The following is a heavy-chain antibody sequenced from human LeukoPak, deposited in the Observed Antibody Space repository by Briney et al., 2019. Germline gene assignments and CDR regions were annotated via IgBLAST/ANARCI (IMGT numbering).Heavy chain of an antibody. CDR3: AGGKSHFDY. V-gene: IGHV4-59*01. J-gene: IGHJ4*02. D-gene: IGHD3-16*01. CDR1: GGFISSYY. CDR2: IYYSGST. Sequence: PSETLSLTCTVSGGFISSYYWSWIRQPPGKGLEWIGYIYYSGSTNYNPSLKSRVTISVDTSENQFSLKLSSVTAADTAVYYCAGGKSHFDYWGQGTLVTVSS.